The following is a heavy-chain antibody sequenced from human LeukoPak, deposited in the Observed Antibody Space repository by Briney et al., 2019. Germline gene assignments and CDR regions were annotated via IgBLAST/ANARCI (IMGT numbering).Heavy chain of an antibody. V-gene: IGHV1-46*01. D-gene: IGHD5-12*01. CDR2: IRPGGGAT. Sequence: ASVKVPYKDSGNSNIHWVRQDPGQGPEWMGLIRPGGGATSYAQKFQGRVSMTRDRSTSIVYMELSSLRSEDTAIYFCASGGYAWPAYDYSGQG. J-gene: IGHJ4*02. CDR3: ASGGYAWPAYDY. CDR1: GNSN.